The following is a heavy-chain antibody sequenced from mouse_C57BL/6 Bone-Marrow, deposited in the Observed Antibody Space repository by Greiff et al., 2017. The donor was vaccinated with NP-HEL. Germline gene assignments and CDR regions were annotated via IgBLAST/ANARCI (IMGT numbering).Heavy chain of an antibody. V-gene: IGHV1-72*01. J-gene: IGHJ3*01. CDR3: ARPFAY. CDR1: GYTFTSYW. Sequence: QVQLQQPGAELVKPGASVTLSCKASGYTFTSYWMHWVKQRPGRGLEWIGRIDPNSGGTKYNEKFKSKATLTVDKPASTAYIQLSSLTSEDSAVYYCARPFAYWGQGTLVTVSA. CDR2: IDPNSGGT.